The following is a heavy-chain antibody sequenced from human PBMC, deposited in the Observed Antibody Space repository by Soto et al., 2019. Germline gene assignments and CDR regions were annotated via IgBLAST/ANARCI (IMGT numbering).Heavy chain of an antibody. Sequence: SPTLSLSCAISGDSVSSNSAASNWIRLSPSRGLDWLGRTYYRSKSHTNYQVSLKSRIAISLDTSNNHFSLQLNSVTPAYTAVYYCVIAAVDEYPPAFDYWGQRPLVTV. CDR2: TYYRSKSHT. CDR1: GDSVSSNSAA. CDR3: VIAAVDEYPPAFDY. D-gene: IGHD2-2*01. J-gene: IGHJ4*02. V-gene: IGHV6-1*01.